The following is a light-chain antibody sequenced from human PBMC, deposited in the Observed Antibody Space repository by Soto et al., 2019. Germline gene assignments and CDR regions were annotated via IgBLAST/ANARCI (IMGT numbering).Light chain of an antibody. V-gene: IGLV2-14*01. J-gene: IGLJ2*01. Sequence: QSALTQPASVSGSPGQSITISCTGTSSDVGGYNYVSWYQQHPGKAPNLMIYEVSNRPSGVSNRFSGSKSGNTASLTISRLQAEDEADYYCSSYTSSSTLVFGGGTKLTVL. CDR2: EVS. CDR1: SSDVGGYNY. CDR3: SSYTSSSTLV.